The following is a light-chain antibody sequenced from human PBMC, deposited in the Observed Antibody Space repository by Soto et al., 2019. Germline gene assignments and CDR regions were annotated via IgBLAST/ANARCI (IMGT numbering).Light chain of an antibody. V-gene: IGKV3-20*01. J-gene: IGKJ1*01. CDR2: GTS. CDR1: QSVSSN. Sequence: EIVITQSPATLSVSPVERATLSCRASQSVSSNLAWYQQKPGQAPRLLIYGTSNRATGIPDRFTGSGSGTDLTLTISSLEPEDFAVYYCQQYGSSGTFGQGTKVDIK. CDR3: QQYGSSGT.